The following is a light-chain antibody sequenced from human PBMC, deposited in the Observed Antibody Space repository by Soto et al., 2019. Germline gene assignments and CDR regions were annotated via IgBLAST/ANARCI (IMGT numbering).Light chain of an antibody. CDR2: DAS. J-gene: IGKJ1*01. Sequence: EIVLTQSAATLSLSPGERATLSCRASQSVSSYLAWYQQKPGQAPRLLIYDASNRATGIPARFSGSGSGTDFTLTISRLEPEDFAVYYCQQDGSSGTFGQGTKVDIK. V-gene: IGKV3-11*01. CDR1: QSVSSY. CDR3: QQDGSSGT.